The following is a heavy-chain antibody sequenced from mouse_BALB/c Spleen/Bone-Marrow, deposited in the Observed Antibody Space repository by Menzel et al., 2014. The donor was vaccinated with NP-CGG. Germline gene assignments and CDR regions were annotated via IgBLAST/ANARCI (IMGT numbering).Heavy chain of an antibody. Sequence: EVMLVESGTVLARPGASVKMSCKASGYTFTSYWMHWVKQRPGRGLEWIGAIYPGNSDTSYNQKFKGKAKLTAVTSTSTAYMELSSLTNEDSAVYYCTRSYERYYAMDYWGEGTSVTVSS. V-gene: IGHV1-5*01. CDR1: GYTFTSYW. J-gene: IGHJ4*01. D-gene: IGHD1-1*01. CDR2: IYPGNSDT. CDR3: TRSYERYYAMDY.